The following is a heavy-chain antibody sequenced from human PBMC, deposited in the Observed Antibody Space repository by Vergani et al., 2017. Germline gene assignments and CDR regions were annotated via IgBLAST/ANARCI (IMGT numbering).Heavy chain of an antibody. CDR2: IYTSGST. J-gene: IGHJ6*02. D-gene: IGHD2-21*02. CDR1: GGSISSGSYY. V-gene: IGHV4-61*02. CDR3: ARVSLVVTAVSTYYYGMDV. Sequence: QVQLQESGPGLVKPSQTLSLTCTVSGGSISSGSYYWSWIRQPAGKGLEWIGRIYTSGSTNYNPSLKSRVTISVDTSKNQFSLKRSSVTAADTAVYYCARVSLVVTAVSTYYYGMDVWGQGTTVTVSS.